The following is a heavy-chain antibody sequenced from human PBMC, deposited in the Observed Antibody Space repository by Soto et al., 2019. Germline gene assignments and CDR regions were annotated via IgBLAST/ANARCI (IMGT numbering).Heavy chain of an antibody. CDR2: IYYSGST. Sequence: QLQLQESGPGLVKPSETLSLTCTVSGGSISSSSDYWGWIRQPPGKGLGWIGSIYYSGSTYYNPSLKSRVSISVDTSKNRFSLKLSSVADADTAVYYCARRDVAAAGIYYFDYWCQGTLVTVSS. D-gene: IGHD6-13*01. CDR1: GGSISSSSDY. CDR3: ARRDVAAAGIYYFDY. J-gene: IGHJ4*02. V-gene: IGHV4-39*01.